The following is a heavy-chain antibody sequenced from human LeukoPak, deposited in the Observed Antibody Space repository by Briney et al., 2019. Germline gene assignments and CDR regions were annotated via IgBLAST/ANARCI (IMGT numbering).Heavy chain of an antibody. D-gene: IGHD3-22*01. CDR3: VTYYFDSSGPKKSY. V-gene: IGHV4-34*01. J-gene: IGHJ4*02. Sequence: SSETLSLTCAIYGGSFSGYYWSWIRQPPGKGLEWIGEINHSGSTNYNPSLKSRVTISVDTSKKQFSLKLSSVTAADTAVYYCVTYYFDSSGPKKSYWGQGTLVTVSS. CDR2: INHSGST. CDR1: GGSFSGYY.